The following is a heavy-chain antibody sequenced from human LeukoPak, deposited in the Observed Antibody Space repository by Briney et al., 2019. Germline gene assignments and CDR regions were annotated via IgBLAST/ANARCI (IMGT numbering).Heavy chain of an antibody. D-gene: IGHD3-10*01. J-gene: IGHJ4*02. CDR2: MNPNSGNT. CDR1: GYTFTSYD. CDR3: ARDRYYDSGSYYN. Sequence: ASVNLSCEASGYTFTSYDINGVPQAPGQGLEWRGWMNPNSGNTGYAQKFKGRVTMTRNTSISTAYMELSSLRSEDTAVYYCARDRYYDSGSYYNWGQGTLVTVSS. V-gene: IGHV1-8*01.